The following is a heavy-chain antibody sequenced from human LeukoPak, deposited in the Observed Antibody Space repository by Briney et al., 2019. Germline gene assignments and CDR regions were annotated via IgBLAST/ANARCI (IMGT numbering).Heavy chain of an antibody. CDR3: ASTLQLN. CDR2: INHSGST. CDR1: GGSFSGYY. Sequence: PETLSLTRAVYGGSFSGYYWSWIRQPPEKGLEWIGEINHSGSTNYNPSLKSRVTISVDTSKNQFSLKLSSVTAADTAVYYCASTLQLNWGQGTLVTVSS. J-gene: IGHJ4*02. V-gene: IGHV4-34*01. D-gene: IGHD1-1*01.